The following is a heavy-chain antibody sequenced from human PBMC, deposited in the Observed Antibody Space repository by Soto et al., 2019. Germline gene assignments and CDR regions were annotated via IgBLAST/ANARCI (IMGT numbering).Heavy chain of an antibody. CDR3: AHNTYYHASGRPTSYFDS. CDR1: GFSLSASEVG. CDR2: IYWDDNK. J-gene: IGHJ4*02. Sequence: GSGPTLVNPTQTLTLTCTFSGFSLSASEVGVGWIRQPPGKALEWLALIYWDDNKRYSPSLKSSLTITKDTSKNQVVLTMTNMDPVDTATYFCAHNTYYHASGRPTSYFDSWGQGTLVTVSS. D-gene: IGHD3-10*01. V-gene: IGHV2-5*02.